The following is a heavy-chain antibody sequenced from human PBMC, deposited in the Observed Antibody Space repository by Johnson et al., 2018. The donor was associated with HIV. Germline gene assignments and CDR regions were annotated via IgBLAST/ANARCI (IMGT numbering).Heavy chain of an antibody. CDR1: GFSFSDYF. D-gene: IGHD4-17*01. CDR2: ISRGGSSASVI. J-gene: IGHJ3*02. CDR3: ASDYGDYDHAFDI. V-gene: IGHV3-11*04. Sequence: QMLLVESGGGLVKPRGSLRLSCAASGFSFSDYFVSWIRQAPGKGLEWVSYISRGGSSASVIYYADSVKGRFTISRENAKNSVYLQMNSLRSDDTAVYYCASDYGDYDHAFDIWGRGTVVTVTS.